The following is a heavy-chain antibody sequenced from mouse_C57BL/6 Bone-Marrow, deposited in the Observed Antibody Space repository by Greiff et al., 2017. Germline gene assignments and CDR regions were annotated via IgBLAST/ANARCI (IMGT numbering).Heavy chain of an antibody. Sequence: QVQLQQPGAELVRPGSSVKLSCKASGYTFTSYWMHWVKQRPIQGLEWIGNIDPSDSETHYNQKFKDKATLTVDKSSSTAYMQLSSLTSEYSAVYFCAREWVLVFAYWGQGTLVTVSA. J-gene: IGHJ3*01. CDR1: GYTFTSYW. V-gene: IGHV1-52*01. CDR2: IDPSDSET. CDR3: AREWVLVFAY. D-gene: IGHD1-3*01.